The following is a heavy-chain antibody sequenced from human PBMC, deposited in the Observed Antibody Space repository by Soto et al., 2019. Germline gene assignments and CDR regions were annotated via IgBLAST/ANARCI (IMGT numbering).Heavy chain of an antibody. D-gene: IGHD3-3*01. J-gene: IGHJ6*02. CDR1: GGTFSSYA. V-gene: IGHV1-69*13. CDR2: IIPIFGTA. Sequence: GASVKVSCKASGGTFSSYAISWVRQAPGQGLEWMGGIIPIFGTANYAQKFQGRVTITADESTSTAYMELSSLRPEDTAVYYCRGGYDFWSGPSYYYGMDVWGQGTTVTVSS. CDR3: RGGYDFWSGPSYYYGMDV.